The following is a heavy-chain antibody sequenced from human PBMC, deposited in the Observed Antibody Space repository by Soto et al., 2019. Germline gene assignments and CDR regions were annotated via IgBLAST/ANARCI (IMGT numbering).Heavy chain of an antibody. V-gene: IGHV4-31*03. CDR3: ERGYYDSSGYRYGMDV. CDR1: GGSISSGGYY. D-gene: IGHD3-22*01. CDR2: IYYSGST. Sequence: SETLSLTCTVSGGSISSGGYYWSWIRQHPGKGLEWIGYIYYSGSTYYNPSLKSRVTISVDTSKNQFSLKLSSVTAADTAVYYCERGYYDSSGYRYGMDVWGQGTTVTVSS. J-gene: IGHJ6*02.